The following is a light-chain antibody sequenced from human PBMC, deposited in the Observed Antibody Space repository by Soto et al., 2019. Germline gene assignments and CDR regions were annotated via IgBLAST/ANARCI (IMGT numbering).Light chain of an antibody. Sequence: QSVLTQPPSVSGAPGQRVTISCTGSSSNIGAGYDVHWYQQLPGTAPKLLIYGNSNRPSGVPDRFSGSKSGTSASLAITGLQAEDEADYYCQSYDSSLSGTYVFGNGTKVT. V-gene: IGLV1-40*01. CDR2: GNS. J-gene: IGLJ1*01. CDR3: QSYDSSLSGTYV. CDR1: SSNIGAGYD.